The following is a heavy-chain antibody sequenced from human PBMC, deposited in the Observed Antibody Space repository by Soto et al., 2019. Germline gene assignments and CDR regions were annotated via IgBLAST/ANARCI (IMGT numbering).Heavy chain of an antibody. J-gene: IGHJ4*02. CDR1: GYNFANYW. V-gene: IGHV5-51*01. CDR2: IYPGDSET. CDR3: ARPSRSSSSCDPHFFDY. D-gene: IGHD6-13*01. Sequence: GESLKISCKGSGYNFANYWIGWVRQMPGKGLEWMGIIYPGDSETRYSPSFQGQVTISADKSISTAYLQWSSLKASDTAMYYCARPSRSSSSCDPHFFDYWGQGTLVTVSS.